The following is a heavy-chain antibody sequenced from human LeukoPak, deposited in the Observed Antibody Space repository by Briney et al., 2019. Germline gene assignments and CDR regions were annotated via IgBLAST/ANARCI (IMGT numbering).Heavy chain of an antibody. V-gene: IGHV3-48*01. Sequence: AGRSLRLSCAASGFTFSSYSMNWVRQAPGRGLEWVSYISSSSSNISYADCVKGRFTISRDNATNSLYLQMTSLRAEDPSVYLCAREEVRMNWSDPWGQGTLVTVSS. J-gene: IGHJ5*02. CDR1: GFTFSSYS. CDR2: ISSSSSNI. D-gene: IGHD4/OR15-4a*01. CDR3: AREEVRMNWSDP.